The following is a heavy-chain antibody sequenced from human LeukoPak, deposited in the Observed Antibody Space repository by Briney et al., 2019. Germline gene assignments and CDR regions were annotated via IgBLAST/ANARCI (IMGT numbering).Heavy chain of an antibody. D-gene: IGHD6-19*01. CDR2: ISGDSSYI. V-gene: IGHV3-21*01. CDR1: GFTFSSHS. J-gene: IGHJ1*01. CDR3: ARGPGIAVAPLQH. Sequence: GGSLRPSCAASGFTFSSHSINWVRQAPGKGLEWVSTISGDSSYIYYADSVRGRFTISRDNAKNSMYLQMTSLRAEDTAMYYCARGPGIAVAPLQHWGQGTLVTVSS.